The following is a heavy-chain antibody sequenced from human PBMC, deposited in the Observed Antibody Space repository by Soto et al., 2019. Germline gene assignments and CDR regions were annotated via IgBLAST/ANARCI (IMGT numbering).Heavy chain of an antibody. V-gene: IGHV4-30-4*01. CDR2: IYYSGST. Sequence: SETLSLTCTVSGGSISSGDYYWSWIRQPPGKGLEWIGYIYYSGSTYYNPSLKSRVTISVDTSKNQFSLKLSSVTAADTAVYYCARGGDYDILTGYNWFDPWGQGTLVTVSS. CDR1: GGSISSGDYY. D-gene: IGHD3-9*01. CDR3: ARGGDYDILTGYNWFDP. J-gene: IGHJ5*02.